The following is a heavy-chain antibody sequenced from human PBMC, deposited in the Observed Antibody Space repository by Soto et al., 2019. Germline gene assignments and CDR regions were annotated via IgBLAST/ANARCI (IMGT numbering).Heavy chain of an antibody. CDR1: GYTFTNYG. CDR3: ARAGYYGSGTSSVAGTFDY. D-gene: IGHD3-10*01. J-gene: IGHJ4*02. CDR2: ISPYNGNT. V-gene: IGHV1-18*01. Sequence: QVQRVQSGAEVKKPGASVKVSCKASGYTFTNYGINWVRQAPGQGLEWMGWISPYNGNTNYAQKLQGRVTMTTDTSTSTAYMELRSLRSDDTAVYYCARAGYYGSGTSSVAGTFDYWGQGTLVTVSS.